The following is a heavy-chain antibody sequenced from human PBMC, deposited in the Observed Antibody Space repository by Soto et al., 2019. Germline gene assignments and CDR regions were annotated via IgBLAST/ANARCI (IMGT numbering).Heavy chain of an antibody. Sequence: ASVKVSCKASGYTFTSYDINWVRQATGQGLEWMGWMNPNSGNTGYAQKFQGRVTMTRNTSISTAYMELSSLRSEDTAVYYCARYRRSRLNWFDPWGQGTLVTVS. CDR2: MNPNSGNT. CDR1: GYTFTSYD. CDR3: ARYRRSRLNWFDP. J-gene: IGHJ5*02. V-gene: IGHV1-8*01. D-gene: IGHD3-16*01.